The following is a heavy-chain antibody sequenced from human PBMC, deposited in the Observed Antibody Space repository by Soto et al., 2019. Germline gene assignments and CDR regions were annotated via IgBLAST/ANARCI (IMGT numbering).Heavy chain of an antibody. CDR1: GVSISSYF. V-gene: IGHV4-59*07. CDR3: ARIGGYHGPLDY. D-gene: IGHD6-25*01. CDR2: TYHRGST. Sequence: PSDTLSLTCSVSGVSISSYFWSWIWQAPGGGLEWIGYTYHRGSTNYSPSLKSRVAISLDTSENQFSLKVNSVTAADTAVYYCARIGGYHGPLDYWGQGTPGTVSS. J-gene: IGHJ4*02.